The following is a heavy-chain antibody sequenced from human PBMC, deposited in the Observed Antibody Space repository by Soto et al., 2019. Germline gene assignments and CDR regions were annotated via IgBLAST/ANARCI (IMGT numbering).Heavy chain of an antibody. CDR1: GGAFRNYA. D-gene: IGHD5-12*01. J-gene: IGHJ3*02. CDR3: ERLGATMTHAFDI. CDR2: IIPMYVTA. Sequence: QVHLVQSGAEVKKPGPSVKVSCKSSGGAFRNYAFSWVRQAPGEGPEWMGGIIPMYVTAKHAQKYQGRLTITADESTNTVYMELTSLRFEDTAVYYCERLGATMTHAFDIWGQGTLVSVSS. V-gene: IGHV1-69*01.